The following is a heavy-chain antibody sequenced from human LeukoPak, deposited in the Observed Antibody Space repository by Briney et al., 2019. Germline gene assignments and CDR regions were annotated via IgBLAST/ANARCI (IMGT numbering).Heavy chain of an antibody. J-gene: IGHJ5*02. CDR2: IIPIFGTA. V-gene: IGHV1-69*05. CDR3: ARDDSRNWFDP. CDR1: GGTFTSYA. D-gene: IGHD2-15*01. Sequence: SVKVSCKASGGTFTSYAISWVRQAPGQGLEWMGGIIPIFGTANYAQKFQGRVTITTDKSTSTVYMELSSLRSENTAVYYCARDDSRNWFDPWGQGTLVTVSS.